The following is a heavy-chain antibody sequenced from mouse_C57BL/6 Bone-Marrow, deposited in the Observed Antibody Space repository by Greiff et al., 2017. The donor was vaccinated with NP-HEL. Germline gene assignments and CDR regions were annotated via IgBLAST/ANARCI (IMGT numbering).Heavy chain of an antibody. D-gene: IGHD1-1*01. CDR1: GFTFSDFY. Sequence: EVKLQESGGGLVQSGRSLRLSCATSGFTFSDFYMEWVRQAPGKGLEWIAASRNKANDYTTEYSASVKGRFIVSRDTSQSILYLQMNALRAEDTAIYYCARDGSSYAMDYWGQGTSVTVSS. CDR3: ARDGSSYAMDY. V-gene: IGHV7-1*01. CDR2: SRNKANDYTT. J-gene: IGHJ4*01.